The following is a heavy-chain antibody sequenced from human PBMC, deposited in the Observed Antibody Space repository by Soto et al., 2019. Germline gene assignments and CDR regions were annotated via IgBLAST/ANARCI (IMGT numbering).Heavy chain of an antibody. J-gene: IGHJ5*02. CDR1: GFTISNNA. D-gene: IGHD4-4*01. Sequence: EVHLLESGGGLVQPGGSLRLSCAASGFTISNNAMNWVRQAPRKGLEWVSSIFSSGGGGGTRYADSVKGRFTISTDNTKNTLYLQMHSLRAEDTAIYDCASDDSSYSFSWGQGTLVTVSS. CDR3: ASDDSSYSFS. V-gene: IGHV3-23*01. CDR2: IFSSGGGGGT.